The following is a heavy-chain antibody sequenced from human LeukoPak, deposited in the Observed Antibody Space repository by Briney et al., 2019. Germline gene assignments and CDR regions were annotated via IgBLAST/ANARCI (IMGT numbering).Heavy chain of an antibody. CDR2: INPSGGSA. Sequence: ASVKVSCKASGYTFSIYNMHWVRQAPGQGLEWMGIINPSGGSASDAQKFQGRLTMTRDTSTSTLYMELSSLRSEDTAVYYCAKDRNWNYAGSFDYWGQGTLVTVSS. V-gene: IGHV1-46*01. D-gene: IGHD1-7*01. CDR1: GYTFSIYN. J-gene: IGHJ4*02. CDR3: AKDRNWNYAGSFDY.